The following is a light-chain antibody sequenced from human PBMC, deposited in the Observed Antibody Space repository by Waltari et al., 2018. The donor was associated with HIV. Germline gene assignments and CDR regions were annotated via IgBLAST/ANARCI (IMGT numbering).Light chain of an antibody. CDR2: DDR. V-gene: IGLV3-21*02. Sequence: SSVLTQPPSVSVAPGQTARIPCGGPNIGSKSVHGYQQRPGQAPVLVVYDDRVRPSGIPERFSGSNSGNTATLTISRVEAGDEADYYCHVWNSTSDLGVFGGGTQLTVL. J-gene: IGLJ7*01. CDR1: NIGSKS. CDR3: HVWNSTSDLGV.